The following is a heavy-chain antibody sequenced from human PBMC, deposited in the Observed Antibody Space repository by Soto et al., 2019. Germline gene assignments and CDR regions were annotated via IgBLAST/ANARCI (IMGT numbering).Heavy chain of an antibody. CDR1: GFSLSTSDVG. Sequence: QITLKESGPTLVKPTQTLTLTCTFSGFSLSTSDVGVGWIRQPPGKALEWLALIYWDDDKRYSPSLKSRLTITKDTSKNQVVLTMTIMDPVDTATYYCAHSKYSRSSFDYWGQGTLITVSS. J-gene: IGHJ4*02. D-gene: IGHD6-6*01. V-gene: IGHV2-5*02. CDR2: IYWDDDK. CDR3: AHSKYSRSSFDY.